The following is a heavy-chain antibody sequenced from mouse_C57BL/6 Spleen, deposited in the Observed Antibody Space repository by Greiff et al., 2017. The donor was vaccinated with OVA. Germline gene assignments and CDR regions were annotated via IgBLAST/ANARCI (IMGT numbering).Heavy chain of an antibody. CDR3: ARYGNDYAMDY. D-gene: IGHD2-10*02. CDR2: ISSGGSYT. Sequence: EVLLVESGGDLVKPGGSLKLSCAASGFTFSSYGMSWVRQTPDKRLEWVATISSGGSYTYYPDSVKGRFTISRDNAKNTLYLQMSSLKSEDTAMYYCARYGNDYAMDYWGQGTSVTVSS. CDR1: GFTFSSYG. V-gene: IGHV5-6*01. J-gene: IGHJ4*01.